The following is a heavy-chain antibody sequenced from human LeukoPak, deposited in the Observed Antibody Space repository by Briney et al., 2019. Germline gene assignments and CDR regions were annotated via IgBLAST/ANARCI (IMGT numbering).Heavy chain of an antibody. J-gene: IGHJ4*02. CDR1: GGTFSSYA. D-gene: IGHD2-15*01. CDR3: ARDPLPDTPGDY. CDR2: IIPIFGTA. Sequence: SVKVSCKASGGTFSSYAISWVRQAPGQGLEWMGRIIPIFGTANYAQKFQGRVTITTDESTSTAYMELSSLRSEDTAVYYCARDPLPDTPGDYWGQGTLVTVSS. V-gene: IGHV1-69*05.